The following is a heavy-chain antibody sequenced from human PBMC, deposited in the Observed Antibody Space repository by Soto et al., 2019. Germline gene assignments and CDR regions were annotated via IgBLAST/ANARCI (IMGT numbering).Heavy chain of an antibody. V-gene: IGHV3-23*01. CDR3: AKAGYDSSGYYNNWFDP. D-gene: IGHD3-22*01. CDR1: GFTFSSYA. Sequence: GGSLRLSCAASGFTFSSYAMSWVRQAPGKGLEWVSAISGSGGSTYYADSVKGRFTISRDNSKNTLYLQMNSLRAEDTAVYYCAKAGYDSSGYYNNWFDPWGQGTLVTVSS. J-gene: IGHJ5*02. CDR2: ISGSGGST.